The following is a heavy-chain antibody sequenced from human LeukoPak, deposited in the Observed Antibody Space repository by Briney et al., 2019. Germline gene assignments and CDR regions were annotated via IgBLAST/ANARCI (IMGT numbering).Heavy chain of an antibody. CDR1: GFTSSSYA. D-gene: IGHD3-16*02. CDR3: TTVVYDYVWENYLPLYFDY. J-gene: IGHJ4*02. CDR2: VKSIADGGTT. Sequence: GRSLRLSCAASGFTSSSYAMSWVRQAPGKGPEWVGRVKSIADGGTTDYAAPVKGIFTISRDPSKDTLYLQMSSLKAEDTAVYYCTTVVYDYVWENYLPLYFDYWGQGTRVTVSS. V-gene: IGHV3-15*01.